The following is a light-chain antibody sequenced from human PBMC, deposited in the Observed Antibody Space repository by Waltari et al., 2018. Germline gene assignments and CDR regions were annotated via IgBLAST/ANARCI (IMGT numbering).Light chain of an antibody. V-gene: IGKV3-11*01. CDR1: QSVGTY. CDR2: DAS. Sequence: VLTQSPATLSLSPGERATLSCRASQSVGTYLAWYQQKPGQAPRLLIYDASSRATGIPARFSGRGSGTDFTLTISSLEPGDSAVYYCQQRSDRPPLSLGQGTKLEIK. J-gene: IGKJ2*03. CDR3: QQRSDRPPLS.